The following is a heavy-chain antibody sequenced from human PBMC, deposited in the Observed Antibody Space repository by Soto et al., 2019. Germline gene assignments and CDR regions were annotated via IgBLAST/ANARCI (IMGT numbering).Heavy chain of an antibody. J-gene: IGHJ6*03. CDR2: INPNGGAT. Sequence: VQLAQSGAEVKKPGASVKVSCKTSGDSFNDYYIHWVRQAPGQGLEWMGWINPNGGATEYAQKFQGRVTVTRDTSIRTVNMELSSLRSDDTAVYYCARESGGATATLDYYYFYMDVWGKGTTVIVSS. CDR3: ARESGGATATLDYYYFYMDV. V-gene: IGHV1-2*02. D-gene: IGHD1-26*01. CDR1: GDSFNDYY.